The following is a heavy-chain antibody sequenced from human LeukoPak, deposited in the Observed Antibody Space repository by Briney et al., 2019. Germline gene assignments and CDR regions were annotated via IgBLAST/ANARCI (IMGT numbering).Heavy chain of an antibody. Sequence: GGSLRLSCAASGFTFSRYWMHWVRQAPGKGLEWISRIDSDGRSTAYADSVKGRITISRDNAKNTLYLQMNSLRAEDTAVYYCVRSHSYDSSGYYYNYYGVDVWGQGTTVTVSS. J-gene: IGHJ6*02. CDR1: GFTFSRYW. D-gene: IGHD3-22*01. V-gene: IGHV3-74*01. CDR3: VRSHSYDSSGYYYNYYGVDV. CDR2: IDSDGRST.